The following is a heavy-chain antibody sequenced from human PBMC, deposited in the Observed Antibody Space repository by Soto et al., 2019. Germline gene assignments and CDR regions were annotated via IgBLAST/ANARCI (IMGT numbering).Heavy chain of an antibody. Sequence: SETLSLTCTVSGGSISSGDYYWSWIRQPPGKGLEWIGYIYYSGSTYYNPSLKSRVTISVDTSKNQFSLKLSSVTAADTAVHYCARVIRVRSSHFDYWGQGTLVTVSS. CDR2: IYYSGST. V-gene: IGHV4-30-4*01. CDR3: ARVIRVRSSHFDY. J-gene: IGHJ4*02. D-gene: IGHD2-15*01. CDR1: GGSISSGDYY.